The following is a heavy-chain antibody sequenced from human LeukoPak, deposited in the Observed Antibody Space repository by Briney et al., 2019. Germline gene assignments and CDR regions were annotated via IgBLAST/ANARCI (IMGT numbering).Heavy chain of an antibody. Sequence: GGSLKLSCVASAFTFRNSWMSWVRQVPGEGLEWVANIEQDGREKNYVESVKGRFTISRDNGKYSLYLEMNSLRAEDTAVYFCARERQGSSYYDGKESFDYWGQGTLVTVSS. D-gene: IGHD1-26*01. CDR1: AFTFRNSW. CDR2: IEQDGREK. CDR3: ARERQGSSYYDGKESFDY. J-gene: IGHJ4*02. V-gene: IGHV3-7*01.